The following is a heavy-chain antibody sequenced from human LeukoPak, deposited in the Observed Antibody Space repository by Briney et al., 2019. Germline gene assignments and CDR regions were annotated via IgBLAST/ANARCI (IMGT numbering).Heavy chain of an antibody. CDR3: ATWGWNYSPVDY. CDR1: GVTFSSYS. V-gene: IGHV3-48*04. D-gene: IGHD1-7*01. Sequence: GGSLRLSCAASGVTFSSYSMNWVRQAPGKGLEWVSYISSSSSTIYYADSVKGRFTISRDNTKNSLYLQMNSLRAEATAVYYCATWGWNYSPVDYRGQGTLVTVSS. CDR2: ISSSSSTI. J-gene: IGHJ4*02.